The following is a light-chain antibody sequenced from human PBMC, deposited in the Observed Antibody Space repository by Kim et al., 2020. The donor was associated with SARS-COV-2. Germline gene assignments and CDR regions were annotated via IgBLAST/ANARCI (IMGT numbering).Light chain of an antibody. J-gene: IGLJ2*01. V-gene: IGLV6-57*02. CDR3: QSYDSSNQGVVV. CDR1: SGSIASNY. CDR2: EDN. Sequence: NFMLTQPHSVSESPGKTVTISCTGSSGSIASNYVQWYQQRPGSAPTTVIYEDNQRPSGVPDRFSGSIDSSSNSASLTISGLKTEDEADYYCQSYDSSNQGVVVFGGGTQLTVL.